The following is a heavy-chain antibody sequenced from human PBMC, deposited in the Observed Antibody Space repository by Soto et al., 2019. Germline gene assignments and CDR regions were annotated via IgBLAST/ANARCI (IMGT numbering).Heavy chain of an antibody. Sequence: EVQLLESGGGLVQPGGSLRLSCAASGFTFSSYAMSWVRQAPGKGLEWVSAISGSGGSTYYADSVKGRFTISRNNSKNTLYVQMNSLRAGDTAVYYCAKGRYSSGWYVLGYWGQGTLVTVSS. CDR1: GFTFSSYA. CDR2: ISGSGGST. V-gene: IGHV3-23*01. CDR3: AKGRYSSGWYVLGY. J-gene: IGHJ4*02. D-gene: IGHD6-19*01.